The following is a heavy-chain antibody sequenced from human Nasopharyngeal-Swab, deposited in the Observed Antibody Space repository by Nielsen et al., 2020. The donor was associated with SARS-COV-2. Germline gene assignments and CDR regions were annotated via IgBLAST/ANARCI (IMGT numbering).Heavy chain of an antibody. Sequence: SMKISCVASGFTFDEYALHWVRQAPGKGLEWVSGISWTSGTIAYADSVRGRFTFSRDNGKSSLYLQMNSLRPEDTAFYYCVKGSSSGSYPNWFDPWVQGTLVTVSS. CDR2: ISWTSGTI. J-gene: IGHJ5*02. D-gene: IGHD1-26*01. CDR3: VKGSSSGSYPNWFDP. CDR1: GFTFDEYA. V-gene: IGHV3-9*01.